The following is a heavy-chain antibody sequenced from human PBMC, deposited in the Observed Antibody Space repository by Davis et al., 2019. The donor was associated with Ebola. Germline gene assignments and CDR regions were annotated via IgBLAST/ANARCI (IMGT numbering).Heavy chain of an antibody. D-gene: IGHD1-26*01. CDR1: GYSFTPYT. CDR3: AREWERYFDY. V-gene: IGHV1-3*01. Sequence: AASVKVSCKASGYSFTPYTIHWVRQAPGQRLEWMGWINAGNGNTKYSQKFQARVTITRDTSANTAYMELSSLRSEDTAVYYCAREWERYFDYWGQGTLVTVSS. CDR2: INAGNGNT. J-gene: IGHJ4*02.